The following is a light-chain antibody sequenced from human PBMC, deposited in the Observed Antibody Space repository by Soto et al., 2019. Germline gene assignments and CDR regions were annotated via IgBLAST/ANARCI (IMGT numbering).Light chain of an antibody. CDR1: QTIRSH. Sequence: DIQMTQFPLSLSASVGDRVTITCRASQTIRSHLNWYQQKPGEAPKIVIYATSTLQSGVPSRFSGSVSGTDFILTISSLQPADFATYYCQQTYRTPLTFGGGTKVDIK. CDR2: ATS. V-gene: IGKV1-39*01. CDR3: QQTYRTPLT. J-gene: IGKJ4*01.